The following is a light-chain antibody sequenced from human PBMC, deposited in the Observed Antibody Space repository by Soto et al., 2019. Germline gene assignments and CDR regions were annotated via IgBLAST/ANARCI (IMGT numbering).Light chain of an antibody. CDR1: NIGSKN. V-gene: IGLV3-9*01. J-gene: IGLJ2*01. Sequence: SYELTQPLSVSVALGQTARITCGGNNIGSKNVHWYQQKPGQAPVLVFYRDYNRPSGIPERFSGSNSVNTATLSISRAQAGDEADYYCQVWDSSTHVVFGGGTKVTVL. CDR3: QVWDSSTHVV. CDR2: RDY.